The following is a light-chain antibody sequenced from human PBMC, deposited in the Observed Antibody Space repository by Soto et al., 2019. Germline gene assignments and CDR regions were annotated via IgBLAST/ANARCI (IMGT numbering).Light chain of an antibody. CDR3: LLYEGGAQV. CDR2: NTN. Sequence: QTVVTQEPSLTVSPGGTVTLTCASSTGTVSSDYYPNWFQQKPGQAPRSLIYNTNKKHSWTPARFSGSLLGCKAALTLSGVQPEDEAEYYCLLYEGGAQVFGGGTKLTVL. CDR1: TGTVSSDYY. V-gene: IGLV7-43*01. J-gene: IGLJ3*02.